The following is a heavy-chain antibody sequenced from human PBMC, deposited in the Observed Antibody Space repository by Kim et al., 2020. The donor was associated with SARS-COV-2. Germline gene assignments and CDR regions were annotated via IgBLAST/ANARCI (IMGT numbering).Heavy chain of an antibody. Sequence: SETLSLTCTVSGGSISSGDYYWSWIRQPPGKGLEWIGYIYYSGSTYYNPSLKSRVTISVDTSKNQFSLKLSSVTAADTAVYYCARDVLGYCSGGSCGMAGMLTEIDIWGQGTMVTVSS. CDR1: GGSISSGDYY. CDR2: IYYSGST. J-gene: IGHJ3*02. CDR3: ARDVLGYCSGGSCGMAGMLTEIDI. D-gene: IGHD2-15*01. V-gene: IGHV4-30-4*01.